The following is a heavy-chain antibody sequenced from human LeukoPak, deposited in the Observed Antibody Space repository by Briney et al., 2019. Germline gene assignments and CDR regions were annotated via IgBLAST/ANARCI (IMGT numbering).Heavy chain of an antibody. CDR3: ARVVIVPGAINVDWFDP. D-gene: IGHD2-2*01. J-gene: IGHJ5*02. CDR1: GYTSTYSFTSYW. V-gene: IGHV5-51*01. CDR2: IYPGDSDT. Sequence: GESLKISCKGSGYTSTYSFTSYWIAWVRQMPGKGLEWMGVIYPGDSDTKYSPSFQGQVTISADKSINTAYLQWSSLKASDTAIYYCARVVIVPGAINVDWFDPWGQGTLVTVSS.